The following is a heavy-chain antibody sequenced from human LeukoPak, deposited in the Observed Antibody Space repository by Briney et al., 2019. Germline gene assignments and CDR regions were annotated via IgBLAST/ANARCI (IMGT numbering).Heavy chain of an antibody. CDR2: IWYDGSNK. CDR3: AREGYSSSWLDY. J-gene: IGHJ4*02. Sequence: GGSLRLSCAASGFTFSSYGMHWVRQAPGKGLEWVAVIWYDGSNKYYADSVKGRFTISRDNSKNTLYLQMNSLRAEDTAVYYCAREGYSSSWLDYWGQGTLVTVSS. D-gene: IGHD6-13*01. CDR1: GFTFSSYG. V-gene: IGHV3-33*01.